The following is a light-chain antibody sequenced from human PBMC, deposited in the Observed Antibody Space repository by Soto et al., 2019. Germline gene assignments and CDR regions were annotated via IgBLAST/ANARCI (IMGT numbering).Light chain of an antibody. V-gene: IGKV3-15*01. CDR1: QSVSHN. CDR2: GAS. J-gene: IGKJ2*01. CDR3: QQSNNWPYT. Sequence: EILMTQSPATLSVSPGERATLSCRASQSVSHNLAWYQQKPGQAPRLLFYGASIRAIGIPARFSGSGSGTEFKHTIISLQAEDFAIYYCQQSNNWPYTFGQGTKLEIK.